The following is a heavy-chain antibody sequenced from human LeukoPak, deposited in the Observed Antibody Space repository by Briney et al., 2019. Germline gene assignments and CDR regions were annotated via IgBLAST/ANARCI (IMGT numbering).Heavy chain of an antibody. CDR2: IYYTEST. CDR3: VGGRGGQQRLDY. J-gene: IGHJ4*02. V-gene: IGHV4-39*07. Sequence: PSETLSLTCTVSGGSFSSSSYYWGWIRQPPGQGLEWIGSIYYTESTNYNPSLKSRITISMDTSKKQFSLKLSSVTAADTAVYFFVGGRGGQQRLDYGGQEPLVTVSS. D-gene: IGHD6-13*01. CDR1: GGSFSSSSYY.